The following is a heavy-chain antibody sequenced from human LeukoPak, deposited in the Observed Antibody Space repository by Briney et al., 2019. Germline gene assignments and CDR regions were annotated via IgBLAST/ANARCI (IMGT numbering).Heavy chain of an antibody. CDR3: ARDDFWSGHGDYYMDV. CDR1: GGSISSSSYY. V-gene: IGHV4-39*07. CDR2: IYYSGST. J-gene: IGHJ6*03. D-gene: IGHD3-3*01. Sequence: PSETLSLTCTVSGGSISSSSYYWGWIRQPPGKGLERIGSIYYSGSTYYNPSLKSRVTISVDTSKNQFSLKLSSVTAADTAVYYCARDDFWSGHGDYYMDVWGKGTTVTVSS.